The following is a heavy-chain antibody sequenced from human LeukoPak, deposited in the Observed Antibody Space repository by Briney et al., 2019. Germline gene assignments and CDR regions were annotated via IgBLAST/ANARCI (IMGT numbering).Heavy chain of an antibody. CDR3: ARDSGTTGEVKFDP. Sequence: SETLSLTCAVSGGSISSTKWWSWVRQPPRKGLEWIGRIYSSGSTDYNPSLKSRVTMSVDTSKNKFSLKLSSVTAADTAVYYCARDSGTTGEVKFDPWGQGTLVTVSS. CDR2: IYSSGST. D-gene: IGHD3-10*01. CDR1: GGSISSTKW. V-gene: IGHV4-4*02. J-gene: IGHJ5*02.